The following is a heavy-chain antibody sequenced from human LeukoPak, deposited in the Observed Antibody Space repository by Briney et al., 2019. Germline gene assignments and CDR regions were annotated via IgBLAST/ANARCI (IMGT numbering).Heavy chain of an antibody. J-gene: IGHJ4*02. CDR1: GFTFSDYY. V-gene: IGHV4-38-2*01. CDR3: ARVAVGKGYPFDY. D-gene: IGHD2-15*01. Sequence: PGGSLRLSCAASGFTFSDYYMSWIRQPPGKGLEWIGSIYYSGSTYYNPSLKSRVTISVDTSKNQFSLKLSSVTAADTAVYYCARVAVGKGYPFDYWGQGTLVTVSS. CDR2: IYYSGST.